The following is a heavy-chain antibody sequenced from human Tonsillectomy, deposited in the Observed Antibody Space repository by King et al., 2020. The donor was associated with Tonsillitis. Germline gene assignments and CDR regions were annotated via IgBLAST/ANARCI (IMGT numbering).Heavy chain of an antibody. CDR1: GLTFSTFW. D-gene: IGHD7-27*01. V-gene: IGHV3-7*03. CDR3: ASLGN. J-gene: IGHJ4*02. CDR2: IKQDGSET. Sequence: VQLVESGGGLVQPGGSLRLSCAASGLTFSTFWMSWVRQAPGKGLEWVANIKQDGSETNHVDSVKGRFTISRDNAKNSLFLQMNSLSPEDTAVYYCASLGNWGQGTLVTVSS.